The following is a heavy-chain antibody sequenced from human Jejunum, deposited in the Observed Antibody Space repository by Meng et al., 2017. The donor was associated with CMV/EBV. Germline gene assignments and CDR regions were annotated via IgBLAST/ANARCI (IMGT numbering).Heavy chain of an antibody. Sequence: GFTFSTYGLNWVRQSPGAGLEWVSSISPSGSYKYYADSVKGRFTISRDNAKNSVHLDMNSLRAEDTAVYYCARLEPLAAGGFFDYWGQGTPVTVSS. CDR1: GFTFSTYG. CDR2: ISPSGSYK. V-gene: IGHV3-21*06. CDR3: ARLEPLAAGGFFDY. D-gene: IGHD6-13*01. J-gene: IGHJ4*02.